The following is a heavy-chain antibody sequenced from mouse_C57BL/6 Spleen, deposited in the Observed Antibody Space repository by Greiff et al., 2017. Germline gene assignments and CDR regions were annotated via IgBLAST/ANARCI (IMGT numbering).Heavy chain of an antibody. Sequence: EVQVVESGGGLVKPGGSLKLSCAASGFTFSDYGMHWVRQAPEKGLEWVAYISSGSSTIYYADTVKGRFTISRDNAKNTLFLQMTSLRSEDTAMYYCARAYYSNYGDYFDYWGQGTTLTVSS. J-gene: IGHJ2*01. CDR2: ISSGSSTI. V-gene: IGHV5-17*01. CDR1: GFTFSDYG. D-gene: IGHD2-5*01. CDR3: ARAYYSNYGDYFDY.